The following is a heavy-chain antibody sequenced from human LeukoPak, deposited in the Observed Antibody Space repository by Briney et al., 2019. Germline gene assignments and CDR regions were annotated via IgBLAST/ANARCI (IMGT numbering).Heavy chain of an antibody. Sequence: PGGSLRLSCAASGFIFTNYFMSWVRQAPGKGQEWVASIKHDGSEKYYVDSVRGRFTISRDNTMNSLYLQMSSLRAEDTAVYYCATDRGWRTSGYYLYYFEYRGQGTLVTFSS. CDR3: ATDRGWRTSGYYLYYFEY. V-gene: IGHV3-7*01. CDR2: IKHDGSEK. D-gene: IGHD3-3*01. CDR1: GFIFTNYF. J-gene: IGHJ4*02.